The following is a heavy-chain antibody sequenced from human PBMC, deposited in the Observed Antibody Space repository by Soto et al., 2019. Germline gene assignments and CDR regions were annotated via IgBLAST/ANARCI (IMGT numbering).Heavy chain of an antibody. J-gene: IGHJ4*02. V-gene: IGHV3-23*01. D-gene: IGHD1-26*01. CDR3: AKGRWISGNHNSVYHY. CDR1: GFTFSTYS. CDR2: ISESSAVT. Sequence: EVQLLESGGGLVKPGGSLRLSCAASGFTFSTYSMTWVRKAPGKGLEWVSAISESSAVTHYADSVKGRFTISSSNPKNALYLQMNSLRAEDTAVYYCAKGRWISGNHNSVYHYWGQGTLVTVS.